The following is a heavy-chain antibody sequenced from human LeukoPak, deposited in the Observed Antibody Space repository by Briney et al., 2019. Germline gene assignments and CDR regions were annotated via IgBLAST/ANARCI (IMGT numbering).Heavy chain of an antibody. Sequence: QPGGSLRLSCAASGFTFSSYWMSWVRQAPGKGLEWVANIKQDGSEKYYVDSVKGRFTISRDNAKNSLYLQMNSLRAEDTAVYYCARDRMVYATYYYYYYMDVWGKGTTVTVSS. J-gene: IGHJ6*03. CDR2: IKQDGSEK. V-gene: IGHV3-7*01. D-gene: IGHD2-8*01. CDR3: ARDRMVYATYYYYYYMDV. CDR1: GFTFSSYW.